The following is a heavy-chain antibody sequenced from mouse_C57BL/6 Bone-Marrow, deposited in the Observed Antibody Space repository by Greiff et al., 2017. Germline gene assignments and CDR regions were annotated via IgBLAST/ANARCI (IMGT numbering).Heavy chain of an antibody. V-gene: IGHV14-4*01. CDR1: GFNIKDDY. CDR2: IDPENGDT. J-gene: IGHJ2*01. Sequence: EVQLQQSGAELVRPGASVKLSCTASGFNIKDDYMHWVKQRPEQGLEWIGWIDPENGDTEYASKFQGKATITADTYSHTAYLQLSILTSEDTAVYYCTFYSNYYFDYWGQGTTLTVSS. CDR3: TFYSNYYFDY. D-gene: IGHD2-5*01.